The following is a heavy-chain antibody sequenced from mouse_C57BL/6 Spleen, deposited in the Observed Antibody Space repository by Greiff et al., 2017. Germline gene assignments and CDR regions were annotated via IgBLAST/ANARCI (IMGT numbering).Heavy chain of an antibody. D-gene: IGHD1-1*01. CDR3: ARGPHYYGSSYDYFDY. Sequence: QVQLQQSGAELARPGASVKMSCKASGYTFTSYTMHWVKQRPGQGLEWIGYINPSSGYTKYNQKVKDKATLTADKSSSTAYMQLSSLTSEDSAVYYCARGPHYYGSSYDYFDYWGQGTTLTVSS. CDR1: GYTFTSYT. CDR2: INPSSGYT. V-gene: IGHV1-4*01. J-gene: IGHJ2*01.